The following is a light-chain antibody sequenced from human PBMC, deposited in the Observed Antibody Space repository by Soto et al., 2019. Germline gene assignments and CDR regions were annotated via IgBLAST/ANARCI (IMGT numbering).Light chain of an antibody. V-gene: IGLV1-44*01. J-gene: IGLJ3*02. Sequence: QPVLTQPPSVSGTPGLRVTISCSGGSSNIGSDTVNWYQQLPGAAPKLLIFNDDQRPSGVPDRFSGSRSGTSASLVISGLQSDDEADYFCSTWDGSLNGCVFGGGTKLTVL. CDR1: SSNIGSDT. CDR3: STWDGSLNGCV. CDR2: NDD.